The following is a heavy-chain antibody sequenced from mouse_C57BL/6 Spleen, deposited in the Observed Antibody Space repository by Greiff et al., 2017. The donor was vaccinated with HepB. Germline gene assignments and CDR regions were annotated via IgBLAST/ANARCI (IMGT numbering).Heavy chain of an antibody. CDR1: GYTFTGYW. D-gene: IGHD1-1*01. CDR3: ARRGVYYYGSSYLDWYFDV. J-gene: IGHJ1*03. CDR2: ILPGSGST. Sequence: QVQLKQSGAELMKPGASVKLSCKATGYTFTGYWIEWVKQRPGHGLEWIGEILPGSGSTNYNEKFKGKATFTADTSSNTAYMQLSSLTTEDSAIYYCARRGVYYYGSSYLDWYFDVWGTGTTVTVSS. V-gene: IGHV1-9*01.